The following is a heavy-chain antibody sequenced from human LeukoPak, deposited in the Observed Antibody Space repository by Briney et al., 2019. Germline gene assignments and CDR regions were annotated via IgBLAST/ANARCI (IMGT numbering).Heavy chain of an antibody. V-gene: IGHV1-18*01. Sequence: ASVKVSCKASGYTFTSYGISWVRRAPGQGLEWMGWISAYNGNTNYAQKLQGRVTMTTDTSTSTAYMELRSLRSDDTAVYYCARDRWVGPTTDAFDIWGQGTMVTVSS. CDR3: ARDRWVGPTTDAFDI. CDR2: ISAYNGNT. J-gene: IGHJ3*02. D-gene: IGHD3-10*01. CDR1: GYTFTSYG.